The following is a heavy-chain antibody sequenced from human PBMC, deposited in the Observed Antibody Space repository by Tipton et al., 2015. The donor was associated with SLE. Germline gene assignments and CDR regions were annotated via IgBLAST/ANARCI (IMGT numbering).Heavy chain of an antibody. V-gene: IGHV4-59*11. D-gene: IGHD6-13*01. J-gene: IGHJ4*02. Sequence: TLSLTCTVSGGSISSHHWSWIRQPPGKGLEWIGYIYYSGSTNYNPSLKSRVTISVDTSKNQFSLKLSSVTAADTAVYYCARADIAAAGYFDYWGQGTLVTVSS. CDR2: IYYSGST. CDR1: GGSISSHH. CDR3: ARADIAAAGYFDY.